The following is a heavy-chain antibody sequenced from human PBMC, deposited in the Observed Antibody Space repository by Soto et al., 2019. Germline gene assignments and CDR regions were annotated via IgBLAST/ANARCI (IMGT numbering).Heavy chain of an antibody. CDR3: ARDNTSCYSTWFCGMDV. V-gene: IGHV3-7*05. Sequence: EVQLVESGGGLVQPGGSLRLSCAASGFTFSSYWMSWVRQAPGKGLEWVANIKQDGSEKYYVDSVKGRFTISRDNAKNSLYLQMNSLRAEDTAVYYCARDNTSCYSTWFCGMDVWGQGTTVTVSS. CDR2: IKQDGSEK. J-gene: IGHJ6*02. CDR1: GFTFSSYW. D-gene: IGHD2-2*01.